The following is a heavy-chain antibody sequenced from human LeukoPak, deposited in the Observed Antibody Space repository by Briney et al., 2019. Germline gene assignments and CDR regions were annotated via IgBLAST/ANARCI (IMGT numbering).Heavy chain of an antibody. J-gene: IGHJ3*02. CDR2: IYPSGGTT. V-gene: IGHV4-61*02. Sequence: SQTLSLTCTVSDGSIRSGLYHWSWIRQPAGKGLEWIGRIYPSGGTTNYNPSLKSRVTISVDTSKNQFSLKLTSVTAADTAVYYCAKVMTMVVHVFDIWGQGTMVTVSS. D-gene: IGHD4/OR15-4a*01. CDR3: AKVMTMVVHVFDI. CDR1: DGSIRSGLYH.